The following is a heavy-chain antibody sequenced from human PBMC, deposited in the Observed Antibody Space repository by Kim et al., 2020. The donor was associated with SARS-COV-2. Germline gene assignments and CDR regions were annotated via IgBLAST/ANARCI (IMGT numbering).Heavy chain of an antibody. CDR2: ISAYNGNT. V-gene: IGHV1-18*01. CDR3: AVIVVVPAAMERIAAAGTAHDAFDI. Sequence: ASVKVSCKASGYTFTSYGISWVRQAPGQGLEWMGWISAYNGNTNYAQKLQGRVTMTTDTSTSTAYMELRSLRSDDTAVYYCAVIVVVPAAMERIAAAGTAHDAFDIWGQGTMVTVSS. J-gene: IGHJ3*02. CDR1: GYTFTSYG. D-gene: IGHD2-2*01.